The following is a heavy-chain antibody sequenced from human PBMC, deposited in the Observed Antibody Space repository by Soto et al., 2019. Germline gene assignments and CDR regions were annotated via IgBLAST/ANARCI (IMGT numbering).Heavy chain of an antibody. V-gene: IGHV3-11*06. CDR3: AKGFSYSYYYGMDV. J-gene: IGHJ6*01. CDR2: SRHSGSFT. CDR1: AFTLSDHY. Sequence: RGSLRFSCAPSAFTLSDHYMSWIRQAPGKGLEWIGYSRHSGSFTRCADSVKGRFAICRDNSKNTLYLQMNSLRAEDTAVYYRAKGFSYSYYYGMDVWGQGTPVTVSS.